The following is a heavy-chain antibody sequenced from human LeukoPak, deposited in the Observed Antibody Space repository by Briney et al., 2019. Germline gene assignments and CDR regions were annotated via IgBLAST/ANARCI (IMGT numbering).Heavy chain of an antibody. CDR2: INHSGST. CDR3: ARGRGVGDY. V-gene: IGHV4-34*01. Sequence: PSETLSLTCAVYGGSFSGYYWSWIRQPPGKGLEWIGEINHSGSTNYNPSLKSRVTISAVTSKNQFSLKLSSVTAADTAVYYCARGRGVGDYWGQGTLVTVSS. J-gene: IGHJ4*02. D-gene: IGHD3-10*01. CDR1: GGSFSGYY.